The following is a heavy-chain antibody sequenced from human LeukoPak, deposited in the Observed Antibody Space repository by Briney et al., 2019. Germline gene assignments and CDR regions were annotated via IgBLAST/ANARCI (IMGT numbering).Heavy chain of an antibody. D-gene: IGHD3-9*01. J-gene: IGHJ4*02. CDR1: GGSISSYY. Sequence: SETLSLTCTVSGGSISSYYWSWIRQPPGKGLEWIGYIYYSGSTNYNPSLKSRVTMSVDTSKNQFSLKLTSVTAADTAVYYCARLRDPTYYDIPGYLDYWGQGALVTVSS. CDR2: IYYSGST. V-gene: IGHV4-59*01. CDR3: ARLRDPTYYDIPGYLDY.